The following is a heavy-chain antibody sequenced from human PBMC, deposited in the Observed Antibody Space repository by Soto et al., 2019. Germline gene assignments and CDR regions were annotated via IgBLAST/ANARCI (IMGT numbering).Heavy chain of an antibody. CDR1: GGSISSGGYS. CDR3: ARTTYYYGSGSYGREGYYFDY. D-gene: IGHD3-10*01. V-gene: IGHV4-30-2*01. J-gene: IGHJ4*02. CDR2: IYHSGST. Sequence: QLQLQESGSGLVKPSQTLSLTCAVSGGSISSGGYSWSWIRQPPGKGLEWIGYIYHSGSTYYNPSLKSPVTISVDRSKNQFSLKLSSVTAADTAVYYCARTTYYYGSGSYGREGYYFDYWGQGTLVTVSS.